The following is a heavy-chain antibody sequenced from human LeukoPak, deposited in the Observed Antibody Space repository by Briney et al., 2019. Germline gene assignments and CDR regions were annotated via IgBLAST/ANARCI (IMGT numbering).Heavy chain of an antibody. J-gene: IGHJ4*02. CDR2: IYSGGST. CDR1: GFTVSSNY. V-gene: IGHV3-53*01. D-gene: IGHD6-13*01. Sequence: GGSLRLSCAASGFTVSSNYMSWVRQAPGKGLEWVSVIYSGGSTYYADSVKGRFTISRDNSKNTLYLQMNSLRAEDTAVYYCAREVLAAAGTHYFDYWGQGTLVTVSS. CDR3: AREVLAAAGTHYFDY.